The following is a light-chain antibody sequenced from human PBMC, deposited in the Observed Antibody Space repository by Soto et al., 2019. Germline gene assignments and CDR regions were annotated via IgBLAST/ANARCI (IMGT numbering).Light chain of an antibody. Sequence: DIQLTQSPSFLSASVGDTVTITCRASQGMSTYLAWYQQKPGKDPTLLIRSASTLQSGVPPRFSGGGSGTEFTLTISTLQPDDSGIYYCQQLNGYQLAFGGGTNVEIK. V-gene: IGKV1-9*01. CDR2: SAS. CDR1: QGMSTY. CDR3: QQLNGYQLA. J-gene: IGKJ4*01.